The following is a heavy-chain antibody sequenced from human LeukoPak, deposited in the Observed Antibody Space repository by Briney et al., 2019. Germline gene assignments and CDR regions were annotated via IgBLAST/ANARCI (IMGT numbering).Heavy chain of an antibody. Sequence: PSETLSLTCAVYGGSFSGYYWSWIRQHPGKGLEWIGYIYYSGSTYYNPSLKSRVTISVDTSKNQFSLKLSSVTAADTAVYYCARGHFFDYWGQGTLVTVSS. CDR3: ARGHFFDY. CDR1: GGSFSGYY. D-gene: IGHD2/OR15-2a*01. CDR2: IYYSGST. J-gene: IGHJ4*02. V-gene: IGHV4-31*11.